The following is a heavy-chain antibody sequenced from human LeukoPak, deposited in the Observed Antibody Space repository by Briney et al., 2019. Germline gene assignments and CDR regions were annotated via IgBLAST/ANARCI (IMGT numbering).Heavy chain of an antibody. D-gene: IGHD2-21*01. Sequence: PSETLSLTCTVSADFYNGYLWNWIRQAPGKGLEWIGEINHNGRTNYNPSLKSRITLSLDTSKTQFSLKLASVTAADTAIYYCARVPRLSMRDAFDVWGQGTLVSVSS. J-gene: IGHJ3*01. CDR1: ADFYNGYL. V-gene: IGHV4-34*01. CDR3: ARVPRLSMRDAFDV. CDR2: INHNGRT.